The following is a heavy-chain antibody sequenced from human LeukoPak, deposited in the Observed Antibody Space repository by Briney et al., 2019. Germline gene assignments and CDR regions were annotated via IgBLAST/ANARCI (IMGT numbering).Heavy chain of an antibody. CDR3: AFRIVGATGAFDI. Sequence: AGGSLRLSCAASGFTFSSYWMSWVRQAPGKGLEWVANIKQDGSEKYYVDSVEGRFTISRDNAKNSLYLQMNSLRAEDTAVYYCAFRIVGATGAFDIWGQGTMVTVSS. CDR2: IKQDGSEK. J-gene: IGHJ3*02. V-gene: IGHV3-7*01. CDR1: GFTFSSYW. D-gene: IGHD1-26*01.